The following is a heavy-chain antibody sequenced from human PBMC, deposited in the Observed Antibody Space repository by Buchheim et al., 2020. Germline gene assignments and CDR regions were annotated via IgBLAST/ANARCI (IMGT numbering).Heavy chain of an antibody. CDR1: RVTFSSYL. CDR3: VTRRTYAMDV. CDR2: ISGSGGNT. Sequence: VQLLESGGGLVQPGGSLRLSCAVSRVTFSSYLMTWVRQAPGKGLEWVSAISGSGGNTYYAPFVKGRFTISRDNSKNTLSLQVNSLGAEDTAVYYCVTRRTYAMDVWGQGTT. J-gene: IGHJ6*02. V-gene: IGHV3-23*01.